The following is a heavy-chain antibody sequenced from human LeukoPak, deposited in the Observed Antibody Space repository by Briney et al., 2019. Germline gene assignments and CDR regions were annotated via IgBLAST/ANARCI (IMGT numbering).Heavy chain of an antibody. CDR2: INPNSGGT. V-gene: IGHV1-2*02. J-gene: IGHJ4*02. CDR3: ARDSGEAILGY. CDR1: GYTFTGYY. D-gene: IGHD3-9*01. Sequence: ASVKVSCKASGYTFTGYYMRWVRQAPGQGLEWMGWINPNSGGTNYAQKFQGRVTMTRDTSISTAYMELSRLRSDDTAVYYCARDSGEAILGYWGQGTLVIVSS.